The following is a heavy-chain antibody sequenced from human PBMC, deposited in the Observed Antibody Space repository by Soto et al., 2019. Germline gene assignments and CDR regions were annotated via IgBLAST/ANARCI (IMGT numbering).Heavy chain of an antibody. V-gene: IGHV4-34*01. Sequence: QVQLQQWGAGLLKPSETLSLTCAVYGGSFNDYYWSWIRQPPGKGLEWIGEINHSGSTNYNPSLNSRVTISVDTSKNQFSLKLNSVTAADTAVYYCARKSGPMDVWGKGTTVTVSS. D-gene: IGHD3-10*01. CDR2: INHSGST. CDR3: ARKSGPMDV. J-gene: IGHJ6*03. CDR1: GGSFNDYY.